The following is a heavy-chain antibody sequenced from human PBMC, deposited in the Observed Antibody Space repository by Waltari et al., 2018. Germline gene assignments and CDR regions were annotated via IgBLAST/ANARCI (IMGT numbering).Heavy chain of an antibody. V-gene: IGHV1-69*04. D-gene: IGHD1-26*01. CDR2: IIPTLGIA. J-gene: IGHJ4*02. CDR1: GGTFSSYA. CDR3: ARGPDTTFDY. Sequence: QVQLVQSGAEVKKPGSSVKVSCKASGGTFSSYAISWVRQAPGQGLEWMGMIIPTLGIANYAQKFQGRVTITAYKSTSTAYMELSSLRSEDTAVYYCARGPDTTFDYWGQGTLVTVSS.